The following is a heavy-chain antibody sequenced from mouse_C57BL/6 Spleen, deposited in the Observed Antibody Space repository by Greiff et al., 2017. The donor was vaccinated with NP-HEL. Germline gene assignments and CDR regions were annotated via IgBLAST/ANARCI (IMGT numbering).Heavy chain of an antibody. CDR1: GFNIKDDY. J-gene: IGHJ3*01. V-gene: IGHV14-4*01. CDR3: TTDSSGQAWFAY. D-gene: IGHD3-2*02. Sequence: EVQLQQSGAELVRPGASVKLSCTASGFNIKDDYMHWVKQRPEQGLEWIGWIDPENGDTEYASKFQGKATIPADTSSNTAYLQLSSLTSEDTAVYYCTTDSSGQAWFAYWGQGTLVTVSA. CDR2: IDPENGDT.